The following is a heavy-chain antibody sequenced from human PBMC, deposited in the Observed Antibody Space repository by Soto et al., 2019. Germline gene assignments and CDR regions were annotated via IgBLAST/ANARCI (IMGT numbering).Heavy chain of an antibody. CDR3: ARSLYGDYSEYFQN. V-gene: IGHV1-18*01. J-gene: IGHJ1*01. CDR1: GYTFTSYG. Sequence: ASVKVSCKASGYTFTSYGISWVRQAPGQGLEWMGWISAYNGNTNYAQKLQGRVTMTTDTSTSTAYIELRSLRSDDTAVYYCARSLYGDYSEYFQNWGQGTLVTVSS. D-gene: IGHD4-17*01. CDR2: ISAYNGNT.